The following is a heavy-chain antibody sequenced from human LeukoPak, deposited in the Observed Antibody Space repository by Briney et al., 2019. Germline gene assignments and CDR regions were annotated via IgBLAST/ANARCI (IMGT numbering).Heavy chain of an antibody. D-gene: IGHD1-26*01. V-gene: IGHV3-30*02. Sequence: PGGSLRLSCAASGFTFSSYGMHWVRQAPGKGLEWVAFIRYDGSNKYYADSVKGRFTISRDNSKNTLYLQMNSLRAEDTAVYYCARETEWELTYYFDYWGQGTLVTVSS. CDR2: IRYDGSNK. J-gene: IGHJ4*02. CDR1: GFTFSSYG. CDR3: ARETEWELTYYFDY.